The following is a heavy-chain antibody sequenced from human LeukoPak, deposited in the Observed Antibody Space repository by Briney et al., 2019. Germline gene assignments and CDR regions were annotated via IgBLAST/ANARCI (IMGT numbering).Heavy chain of an antibody. D-gene: IGHD3-16*02. J-gene: IGHJ6*03. CDR3: AKDRSSGLDRNYYMDV. Sequence: ASVKVSCNASGYTFTTYTMHWVRQAPGQSLEWMGWITGDGSTKYSGDFQARVTITGDTAANTAYMELNSLTSEDTAVYYCAKDRSSGLDRNYYMDVWGKGTTVTISS. CDR2: ITGDGST. CDR1: GYTFTTYT. V-gene: IGHV1-3*03.